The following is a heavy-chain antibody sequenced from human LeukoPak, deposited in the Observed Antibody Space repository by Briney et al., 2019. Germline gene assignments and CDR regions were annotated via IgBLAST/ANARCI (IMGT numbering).Heavy chain of an antibody. CDR2: IYQSGSP. J-gene: IGHJ4*02. CDR1: GASISSPFW. Sequence: PSGTLSLTCAVSGASISSPFWWSWVRQTPGKGLEWIGEIYQSGSPNYNPSLKSRVTISVDTSKNQFSLKLSSVTAADTAVYYCARRIDPYYYDSSGYSYFDYWGQGTLVTVSS. CDR3: ARRIDPYYYDSSGYSYFDY. D-gene: IGHD3-22*01. V-gene: IGHV4-4*02.